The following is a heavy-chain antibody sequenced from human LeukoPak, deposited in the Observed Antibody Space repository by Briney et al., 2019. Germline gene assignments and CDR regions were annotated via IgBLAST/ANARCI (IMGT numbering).Heavy chain of an antibody. CDR3: AKDVDSSGYYLDY. CDR1: GFTFSSYA. Sequence: GGSMRLACAASGFTFSSYAMSWVRQAPGKGLEWVSAISGSGGSTYYADSVKGRFTISRDNFKNTLYLQMNSLRAEDTAVYYCAKDVDSSGYYLDYWGQGTLVTVSS. J-gene: IGHJ4*02. V-gene: IGHV3-23*01. CDR2: ISGSGGST. D-gene: IGHD3-22*01.